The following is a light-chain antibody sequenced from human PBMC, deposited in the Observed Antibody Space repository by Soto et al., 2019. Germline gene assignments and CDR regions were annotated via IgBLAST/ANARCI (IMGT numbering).Light chain of an antibody. Sequence: EIVLAQSPATLSLSPGERATLSCRASQSVSSYLAWYQQKPGQAPRLLIYDASNRATGIPARFSGSGSGTDFTFTISSLESEDFAVYYCQQRSNWAGTFGQGTKVEIK. V-gene: IGKV3-11*01. CDR1: QSVSSY. J-gene: IGKJ1*01. CDR2: DAS. CDR3: QQRSNWAGT.